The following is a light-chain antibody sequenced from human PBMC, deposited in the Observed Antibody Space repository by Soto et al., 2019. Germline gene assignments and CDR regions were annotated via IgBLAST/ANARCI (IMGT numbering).Light chain of an antibody. V-gene: IGKV1-6*01. J-gene: IGKJ1*01. Sequence: IQMTQSPSSLSASVGDRVPITCRASQGIRNDLGWYQQKPGKAPKLLIYAASSLQSGVPSRFSCSGSGTDFTLTISSLHPEDFATYYCLQDYNYPRTFGQGTKVDIK. CDR2: AAS. CDR3: LQDYNYPRT. CDR1: QGIRND.